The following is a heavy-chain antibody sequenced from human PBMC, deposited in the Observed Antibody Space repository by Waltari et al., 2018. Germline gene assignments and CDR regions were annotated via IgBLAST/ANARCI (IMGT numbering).Heavy chain of an antibody. CDR3: ARGGWGFYLDL. V-gene: IGHV3-21*01. Sequence: DVQLMESGGGLVKPGGSLRLSCAASGFTFSSYNMNWVRQAPGNGLEWVSSISATGCDIHYADSVKGRFTISRDNAKNSLYLQMSSLRDEDTAVYYCARGGWGFYLDLWGQGALVTVSS. J-gene: IGHJ5*02. CDR1: GFTFSSYN. CDR2: ISATGCDI. D-gene: IGHD7-27*01.